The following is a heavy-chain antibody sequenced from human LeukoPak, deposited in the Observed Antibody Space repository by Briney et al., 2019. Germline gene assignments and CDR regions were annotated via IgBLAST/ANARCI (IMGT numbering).Heavy chain of an antibody. CDR3: ARIVGASDY. Sequence: SQTLSLTCTVSGGSISSSSYYWGWIRQPPGKGLEWIGSIYYSGSTYYNPSLKSRVTISVDTSKNQFSLKLSSVTAADTAVYYCARIVGASDYWGQGTLVTVSS. V-gene: IGHV4-39*01. CDR1: GGSISSSSYY. J-gene: IGHJ4*02. D-gene: IGHD1-26*01. CDR2: IYYSGST.